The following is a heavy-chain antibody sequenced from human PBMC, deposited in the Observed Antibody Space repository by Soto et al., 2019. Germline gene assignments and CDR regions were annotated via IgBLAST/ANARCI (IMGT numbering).Heavy chain of an antibody. CDR3: ARDSSSGSYDTPETGYYYYGMDV. CDR2: ISSSSSYI. D-gene: IGHD1-26*01. Sequence: EVQLVESGGGLVKPGGSLRLSCAASGFTFSSYSMNWVRQAPGKGLEWVSSISSSSSYIYYADSVKGRFTISRDNAKNSLYLQMNSLRAEDTAVYYCARDSSSGSYDTPETGYYYYGMDVWGQGTTVTVSS. V-gene: IGHV3-21*01. CDR1: GFTFSSYS. J-gene: IGHJ6*02.